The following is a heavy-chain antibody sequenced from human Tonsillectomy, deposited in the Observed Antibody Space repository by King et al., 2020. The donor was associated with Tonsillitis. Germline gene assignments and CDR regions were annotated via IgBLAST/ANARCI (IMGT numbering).Heavy chain of an antibody. CDR1: GYTFTGYY. D-gene: IGHD5-18*01. J-gene: IGHJ4*02. Sequence: VQLVESGAEVKKPGASVKVSCKASGYTFTGYYMHWVRQAPGQGLEWMGWINPNSGGTNYAQKFQGRVTMTWDTSITTAYMELSRVKSDDTAVYYCARGGWGYSDEIYYFDYWGQGTLVTVSS. CDR3: ARGGWGYSDEIYYFDY. V-gene: IGHV1-2*02. CDR2: INPNSGGT.